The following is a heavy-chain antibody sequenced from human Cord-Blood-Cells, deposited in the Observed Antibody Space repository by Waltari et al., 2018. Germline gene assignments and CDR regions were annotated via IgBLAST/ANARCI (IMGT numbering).Heavy chain of an antibody. D-gene: IGHD3-22*01. J-gene: IGHJ4*02. Sequence: QVQLPQWGAGLLKPSETLSLNCAVYGGSLRGYYCCWTSMPTGKGLEWIGEINHSGSTNYNPSLKSRVTISVDTSKNQFSLKLSSVTAADTAVYYCARVFAMSYDSSGYYFDYWGQGTLVTVSS. CDR3: ARVFAMSYDSSGYYFDY. CDR2: INHSGST. V-gene: IGHV4-34*01. CDR1: GGSLRGYY.